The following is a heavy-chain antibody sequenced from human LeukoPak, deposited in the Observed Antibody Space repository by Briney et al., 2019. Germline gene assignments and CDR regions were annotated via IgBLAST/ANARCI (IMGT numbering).Heavy chain of an antibody. J-gene: IGHJ3*02. CDR1: GYTFTSYG. D-gene: IGHD6-6*01. V-gene: IGHV1-69*06. CDR3: ARPSGVYSSSSYIGAFDI. CDR2: IIPIFGTA. Sequence: GASVKVSCKASGYTFTSYGISWVRQAPGQGLEWMGGIIPIFGTANYAQKFQGRVTITADKSTSTAYMELSSLRSEDTAVYYCARPSGVYSSSSYIGAFDIWGQGTMVTVSS.